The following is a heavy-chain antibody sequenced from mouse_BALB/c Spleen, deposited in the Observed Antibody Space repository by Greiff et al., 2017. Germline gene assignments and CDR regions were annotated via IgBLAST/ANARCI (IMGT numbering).Heavy chain of an antibody. CDR2: IDPENGNT. CDR1: GFNIKDYY. J-gene: IGHJ2*01. D-gene: IGHD2-12*01. CDR3: ALRTDD. V-gene: IGHV14-1*02. Sequence: VQLKQSGAELVRPGALVKLSCKASGFNIKDYYMHWVKQRPEQGLEWIGWIDPENGNTIYDPKFQGKASITADTSSNTAYLQLSSLTSEDTAVYYCALRTDDWGQGTTLTVSS.